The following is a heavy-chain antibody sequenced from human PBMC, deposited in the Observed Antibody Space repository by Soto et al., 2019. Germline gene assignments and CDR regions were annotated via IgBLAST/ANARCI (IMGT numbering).Heavy chain of an antibody. V-gene: IGHV1-69*08. Sequence: QVQLVQSGSEVKKPGSSVKVSCKTPVGTFRSDTITWVRQAPGQGLEWMGRIIPLLETADYAQKFQGRVTITADKSTGTAYMALNSLRSEDTAIYYCVRHSPIGSTFSGHAGIDYWGQGPLVTVSS. D-gene: IGHD1-26*01. J-gene: IGHJ4*02. CDR3: VRHSPIGSTFSGHAGIDY. CDR1: VGTFRSDT. CDR2: IIPLLETA.